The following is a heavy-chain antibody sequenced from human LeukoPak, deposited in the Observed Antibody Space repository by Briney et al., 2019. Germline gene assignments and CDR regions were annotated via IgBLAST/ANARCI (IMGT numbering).Heavy chain of an antibody. CDR1: GGTFSSYA. J-gene: IGHJ4*02. V-gene: IGHV1-18*01. CDR2: ISAYNGNT. CDR3: ARGWELPPYFDY. D-gene: IGHD1-26*01. Sequence: ASVKVSCKASGGTFSSYAISWVRQAPGQGLEWMGWISAYNGNTNYAQKLQGRVTMTTDTSTSTAYMELRSLRSDDTAVYYCARGWELPPYFDYWGQGTLVTVSS.